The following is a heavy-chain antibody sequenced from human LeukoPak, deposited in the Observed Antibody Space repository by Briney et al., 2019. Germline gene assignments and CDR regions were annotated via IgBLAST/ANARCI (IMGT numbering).Heavy chain of an antibody. V-gene: IGHV1-2*02. D-gene: IGHD2-2*01. CDR2: INPNSGGT. CDR1: GGAFNSYT. J-gene: IGHJ4*02. Sequence: ASVKVSCKASGGAFNSYTITWVRQAPGQGLEWMGWINPNSGGTNYAQKFQGRVTMTRDTSISTAYMELSRLRSDDTAVYYCARAGVVPAATDFDYWGQGTLVTVSS. CDR3: ARAGVVPAATDFDY.